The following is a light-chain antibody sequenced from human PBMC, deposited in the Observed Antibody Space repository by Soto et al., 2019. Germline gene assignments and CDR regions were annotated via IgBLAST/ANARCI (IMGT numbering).Light chain of an antibody. Sequence: QSVLTQPPSVSAAPGQQVTISCSGETSNIGNNYVSWYQQLPGAAPKLLIYDTNNRPSEIPDRFSGSRSGTSATLAITGLQTGDEGVYYCGAWDSSLSGVPFGGGTKLTVL. CDR1: TSNIGNNY. CDR3: GAWDSSLSGVP. V-gene: IGLV1-51*01. J-gene: IGLJ2*01. CDR2: DTN.